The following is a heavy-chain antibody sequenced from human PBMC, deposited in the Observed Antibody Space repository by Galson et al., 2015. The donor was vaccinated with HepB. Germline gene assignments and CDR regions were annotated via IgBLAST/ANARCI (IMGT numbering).Heavy chain of an antibody. V-gene: IGHV1-46*01. D-gene: IGHD1-1*01. CDR1: GYTFTSYN. CDR2: INPSGGSP. J-gene: IGHJ4*02. CDR3: AREYERAYYFDY. Sequence: SVKVSCKASGYTFTSYNIHWVRQAPGQGLEWMGIINPSGGSPTYAQKFQGRVTMTRDTSTSTVYMELSSLRSEDTAVYSCAREYERAYYFDYWGQGTLVTVSS.